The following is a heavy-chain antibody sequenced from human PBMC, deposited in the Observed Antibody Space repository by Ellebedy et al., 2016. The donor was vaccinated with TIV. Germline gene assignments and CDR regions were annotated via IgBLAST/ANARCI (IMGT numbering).Heavy chain of an antibody. CDR1: GFTFSSYA. D-gene: IGHD3-16*01. CDR3: ARVPKGVMALDY. CDR2: ISGGGSST. V-gene: IGHV3-23*01. Sequence: GESLKISCAASGFTFSSYAMNWVRQAPGKGLEWLSVISGGGSSTYHGDSVKGRFTITRDNSKNTLYLQMNRLRTEDTAVYYCARVPKGVMALDYWGQGTLVTVSS. J-gene: IGHJ4*02.